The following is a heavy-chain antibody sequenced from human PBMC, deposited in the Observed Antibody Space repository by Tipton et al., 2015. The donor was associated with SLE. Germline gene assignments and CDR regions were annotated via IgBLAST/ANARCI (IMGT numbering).Heavy chain of an antibody. CDR1: GGSISSYY. V-gene: IGHV4-4*07. J-gene: IGHJ4*02. CDR2: IYTSGST. D-gene: IGHD2-15*01. CDR3: ARGRGVVAAPTFDY. Sequence: TLSLTCTVSGGSISSYYWSWIRQPAGKGLEWIGRIYTSGSTNYNPSLKSRVTMSVDTSKNQFSLKLSSVTAADTAVYYCARGRGVVAAPTFDYWGQGTLVTVSS.